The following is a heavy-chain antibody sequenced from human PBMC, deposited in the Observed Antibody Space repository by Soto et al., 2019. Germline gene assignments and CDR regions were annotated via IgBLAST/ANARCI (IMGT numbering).Heavy chain of an antibody. Sequence: QAQLVQSGAEVKKPGASVKVSFKASGYTFYSHSISWVRQAPGQGLEWMGRISADNGNTKHAQKFRGRVTMTTDPSTSTVYMERRNLRSDDTAVYYCARCIQQDYYYGMDVRGQGTPVTVSS. V-gene: IGHV1-18*01. J-gene: IGHJ6*02. CDR3: ARCIQQDYYYGMDV. D-gene: IGHD5-18*01. CDR1: GYTFYSHS. CDR2: ISADNGNT.